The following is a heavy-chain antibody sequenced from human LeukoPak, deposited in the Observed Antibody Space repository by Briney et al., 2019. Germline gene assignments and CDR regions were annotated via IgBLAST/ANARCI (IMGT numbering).Heavy chain of an antibody. Sequence: ASVKVSCKASGYTFTSYGISWVRQAPGQGLEWMGWISAYNGNANYAQKLQGRVTMTEDTSTDTAYMELSSLRSEDTAVYYCAAVILLYLGELSNWFDPWGQGTLVTVSS. CDR1: GYTFTSYG. CDR2: ISAYNGNA. J-gene: IGHJ5*02. D-gene: IGHD3-10*01. CDR3: AAVILLYLGELSNWFDP. V-gene: IGHV1-18*01.